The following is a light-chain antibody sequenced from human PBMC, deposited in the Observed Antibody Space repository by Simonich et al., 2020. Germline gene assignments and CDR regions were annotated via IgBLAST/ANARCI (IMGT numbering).Light chain of an antibody. CDR2: WAS. CDR1: QSVLYSSNNKNY. J-gene: IGKJ1*01. V-gene: IGKV4-1*01. CDR3: QQYYSTPRT. Sequence: DIVMTQSPDPLAVSLGERATINCKSSQSVLYSSNNKNYLAWYQQKPGQPPKLLIYWASTRESWVPDRFRGSGSGTDFTLTISSLQAEDVAVYYCQQYYSTPRTFGQGTKVEIK.